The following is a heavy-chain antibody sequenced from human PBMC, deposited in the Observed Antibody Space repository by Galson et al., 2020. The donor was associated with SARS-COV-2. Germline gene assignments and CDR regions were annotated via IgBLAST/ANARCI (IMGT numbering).Heavy chain of an antibody. CDR1: GFTFSTYS. V-gene: IGHV3-21*01. CDR2: ISSSSSYI. J-gene: IGHJ4*02. D-gene: IGHD2-21*02. CDR3: ARGLGEGAYCGGDCYNDY. Sequence: GGSLRLSCAASGFTFSTYSMNWVRQAPGKGLEWVSSISSSSSYIYYADSVKGRFTISRDNAKNSLYLQMNSLRAGDAAVYYCARGLGEGAYCGGDCYNDYWGQGTLVTVSS.